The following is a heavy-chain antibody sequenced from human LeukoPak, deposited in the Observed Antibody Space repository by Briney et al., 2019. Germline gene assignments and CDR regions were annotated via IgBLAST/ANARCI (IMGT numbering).Heavy chain of an antibody. CDR2: INPHSGKT. CDR3: ARLSSHYGDYKVDP. D-gene: IGHD4-17*01. J-gene: IGHJ5*02. Sequence: ASVKVSCKTSGYPFRTYDINWVRQATGQGLEWMGWINPHSGKTGYAQKFQGRVTMTTDTSANTAYMDLSSLRSEDTAVYYCARLSSHYGDYKVDPWGQGTLVTVSS. CDR1: GYPFRTYD. V-gene: IGHV1-8*01.